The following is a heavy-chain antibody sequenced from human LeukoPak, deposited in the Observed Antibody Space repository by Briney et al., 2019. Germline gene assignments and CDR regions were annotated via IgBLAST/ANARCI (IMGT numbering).Heavy chain of an antibody. CDR1: GYSISSGYY. CDR2: IYHSGST. D-gene: IGHD2-2*01. J-gene: IGHJ2*01. Sequence: PSETLSLTRAVSGYSISSGYYWGWIRQPPGKGLEWIGSIYHSGSTYYNPSLKSRVTISVDTSKNQFSLKLSSVTAADTAVYYCARTTRGYWYFDLWGRGTLVTVSS. CDR3: ARTTRGYWYFDL. V-gene: IGHV4-38-2*01.